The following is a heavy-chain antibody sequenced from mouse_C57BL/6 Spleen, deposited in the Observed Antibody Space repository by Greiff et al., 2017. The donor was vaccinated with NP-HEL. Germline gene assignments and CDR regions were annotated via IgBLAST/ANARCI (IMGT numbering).Heavy chain of an antibody. CDR2: IYPGDGDT. V-gene: IGHV1-82*01. CDR3: AREVIYYGLYYFDY. J-gene: IGHJ2*01. CDR1: GYAFSSSW. D-gene: IGHD1-1*01. Sequence: VQLQQSGPELVKPGASVKISCKASGYAFSSSWMNWVKQRPGKGLEWIGRIYPGDGDTNYNGKFKGKATLTADKSSSTAYMQLSSLTSEDSAVYFCAREVIYYGLYYFDYWGQGTTLTVSS.